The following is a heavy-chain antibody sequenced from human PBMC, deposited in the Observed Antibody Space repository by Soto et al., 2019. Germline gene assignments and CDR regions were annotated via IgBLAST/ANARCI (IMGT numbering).Heavy chain of an antibody. Sequence: EVQVVESGGTLVKPGGSLRLACEGTGYIFSAYGMNWVRQAPGKGLEWVSHIGSDGTITTYAESVRGRFTVSRDNAKNSVYLQMNNLRHEDTAVYYCARDLGTNWGQGTLVSVSS. V-gene: IGHV3-48*02. CDR3: ARDLGTN. CDR1: GYIFSAYG. J-gene: IGHJ4*02. CDR2: IGSDGTIT. D-gene: IGHD3-16*01.